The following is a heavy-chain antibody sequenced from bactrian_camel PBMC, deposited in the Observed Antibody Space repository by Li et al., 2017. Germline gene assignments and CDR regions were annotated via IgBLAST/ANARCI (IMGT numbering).Heavy chain of an antibody. CDR1: GWSYNQNC. Sequence: HVQLVESGGGSVQAGGSLRLSCAAPGWSYNQNCMSWFRQAPGKQREGVADIDTTGGNTAYTDSVQGRFTISRDNDKNTLYLQMNSLKPEDTAMYYCAAPRRGRRLYRCASSDLDMWGQGTQVTVS. D-gene: IGHD1*01. CDR2: IDTTGGNT. V-gene: IGHV3S54*01. J-gene: IGHJ4*01. CDR3: AAPRRGRRLYRCASSDLDM.